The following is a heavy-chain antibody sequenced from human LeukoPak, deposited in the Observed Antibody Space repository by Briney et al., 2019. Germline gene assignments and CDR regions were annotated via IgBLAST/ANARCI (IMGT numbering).Heavy chain of an antibody. CDR2: INHSGST. CDR1: GGSFSGYY. D-gene: IGHD3-16*02. J-gene: IGHJ5*02. CDR3: ARHHDYVWGSYRYLPWFDP. V-gene: IGHV4-34*01. Sequence: SETLSLTCAVYGGSFSGYYWSWIRQPPGRGVEWIGEINHSGSTNYKPSLKSRVTISVDTSKNQFYLKLSSVTAADTAVYYCARHHDYVWGSYRYLPWFDPWGQGTLVTVSS.